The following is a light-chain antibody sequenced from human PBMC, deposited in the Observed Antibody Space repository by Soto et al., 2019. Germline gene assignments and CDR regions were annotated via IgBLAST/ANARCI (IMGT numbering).Light chain of an antibody. CDR2: DVS. CDR3: CSYTRSGTLI. J-gene: IGLJ1*01. V-gene: IGLV2-14*01. CDR1: SSDIGDYNY. Sequence: QSALTQPASVSGSPGQSITISSVGTSSDIGDYNYVSWYQQHPGKVPKVIIYDVSNRPSGVSYRFSGTKSGNTASLTVSGLQAEDEADYYCCSYTRSGTLIFGTGTKLTVL.